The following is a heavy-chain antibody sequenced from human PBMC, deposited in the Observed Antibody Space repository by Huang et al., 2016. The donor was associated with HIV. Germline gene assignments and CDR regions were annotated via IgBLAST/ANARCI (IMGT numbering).Heavy chain of an antibody. CDR1: GGTFSSYV. V-gene: IGHV1-69*01. J-gene: IGHJ4*02. D-gene: IGHD1-26*01. Sequence: QVQLVQSGAEVKKPGSSVKVSCKASGGTFSSYVISWVRQAPGQGLEWMGGITPSCDKTNYAQKCQGRVTIIADESTRTAYMEMSSLRPEDTATYYCATGPRGSGSFNWGQGTLVIVSS. CDR3: ATGPRGSGSFN. CDR2: ITPSCDKT.